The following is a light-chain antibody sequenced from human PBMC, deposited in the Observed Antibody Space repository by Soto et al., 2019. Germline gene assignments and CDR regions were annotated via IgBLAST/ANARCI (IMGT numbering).Light chain of an antibody. Sequence: EIVMTQSPATLSVSPGERATLSCRASQSVSSNLAWYQQKPGQAPRLLIYGASTRATGIPARFSGSGSGTEFTLTISGLQSDDFAVYFCQKYNKWPPWTFGHGTKVDIK. CDR3: QKYNKWPPWT. CDR2: GAS. V-gene: IGKV3-15*01. CDR1: QSVSSN. J-gene: IGKJ1*01.